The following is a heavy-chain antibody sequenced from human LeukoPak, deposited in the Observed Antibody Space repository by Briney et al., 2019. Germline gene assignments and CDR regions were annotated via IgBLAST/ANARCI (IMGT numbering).Heavy chain of an antibody. CDR1: GFTFSSYG. J-gene: IGHJ3*01. CDR2: ISGSGGST. D-gene: IGHD1-1*01. CDR3: ARPTTGTTRLSAFDF. V-gene: IGHV3-23*01. Sequence: TGGSLRLSCAASGFTFSSYGMSWVRQAPGKGLEWVSAISGSGGSTYYADSVKGRFTISRDNSKNTLYLQMNSLRAEDTAVYYCARPTTGTTRLSAFDFWGQGTMVTVSS.